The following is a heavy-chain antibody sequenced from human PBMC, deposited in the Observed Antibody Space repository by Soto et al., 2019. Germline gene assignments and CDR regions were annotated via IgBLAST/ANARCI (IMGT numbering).Heavy chain of an antibody. Sequence: SETLSLTCTVSGGSVSSGIYYWSWIRQPPGKGLEWIGHIYDSGSTYYNPSLKTRVTISVHTPKNQFSLKMSSVTAADTAVYYCARGIGYCSSINCYSSRRLRFDSWGQGTLVTVSS. CDR3: ARGIGYCSSINCYSSRRLRFDS. CDR1: GGSVSSGIYY. D-gene: IGHD2-2*01. V-gene: IGHV4-61*01. CDR2: IYDSGST. J-gene: IGHJ4*02.